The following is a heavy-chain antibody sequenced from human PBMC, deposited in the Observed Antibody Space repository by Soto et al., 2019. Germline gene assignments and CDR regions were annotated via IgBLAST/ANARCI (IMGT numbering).Heavy chain of an antibody. D-gene: IGHD2-21*01. J-gene: IGHJ4*02. CDR3: ACCGGDCVTVGDVIGY. Sequence: ASVKVSCKASGYTFTSYYMHWVRQAPGQGLEWMGIINPSGGSTSYAQKFQGRVTMTRDTSTSTVYMELSSLRSEDTAVYYCACCGGDCVTVGDVIGYWGRGTLVTVSS. CDR2: INPSGGST. V-gene: IGHV1-46*01. CDR1: GYTFTSYY.